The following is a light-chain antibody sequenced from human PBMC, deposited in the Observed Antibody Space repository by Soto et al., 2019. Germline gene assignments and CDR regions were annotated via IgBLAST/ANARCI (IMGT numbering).Light chain of an antibody. CDR2: GAS. Sequence: EIMMTQSPVTLSVSPGERATLSCRASQSVNSNLAWYQQKPGQAPSLLMYGASRRASGIPERFSGSGSGTDFTLTISRLEPEDFAVYYCQQYSSSPRTFGQGTKVDI. V-gene: IGKV3-20*01. CDR3: QQYSSSPRT. CDR1: QSVNSN. J-gene: IGKJ1*01.